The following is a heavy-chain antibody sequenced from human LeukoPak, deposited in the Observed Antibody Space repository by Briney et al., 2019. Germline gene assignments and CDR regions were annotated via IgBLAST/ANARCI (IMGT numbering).Heavy chain of an antibody. Sequence: PSETLSLTCTVSGYSISSGYYWGWIRQPPGKGLEWIGRIYTSGSTNYNPSLKSRVTMSVDTSRNQFFLRLNSVTAADTAVYYCAKSNGYGLVDIWGQGTMVTVSS. V-gene: IGHV4-38-2*02. CDR1: GYSISSGYY. CDR3: AKSNGYGLVDI. J-gene: IGHJ3*02. D-gene: IGHD3-10*01. CDR2: IYTSGST.